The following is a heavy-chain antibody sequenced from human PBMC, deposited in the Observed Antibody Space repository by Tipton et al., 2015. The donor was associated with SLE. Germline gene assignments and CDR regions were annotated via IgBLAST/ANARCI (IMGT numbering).Heavy chain of an antibody. D-gene: IGHD5-12*01. CDR2: VHHTGST. V-gene: IGHV4-39*07. CDR3: ARADGATGLDY. J-gene: IGHJ4*02. CDR1: GDSMGSGTFF. Sequence: TLSLTCTVSGDSMGSGTFFWGWIRQPPGKGLEWIGTVHHTGSTYYNPSLKSRVTVSVDTSKNQFSLKLISVTAADTAVYYCARADGATGLDYWGQGTLVTVSS.